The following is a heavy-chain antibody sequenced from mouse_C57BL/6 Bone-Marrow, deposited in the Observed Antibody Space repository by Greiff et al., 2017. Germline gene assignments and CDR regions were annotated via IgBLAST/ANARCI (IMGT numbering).Heavy chain of an antibody. Sequence: QVQLQQPGAELVKPGASVKMSCKASGYTFTSYWITWVKQRPGQGLEWIGDIYPTSGCTNYNEKFKSKAILTVDTSSNTAYMQLSSLTSGDSAVFYCARSGPLGRSFDYWGQGTTLTVSS. J-gene: IGHJ2*01. CDR3: ARSGPLGRSFDY. V-gene: IGHV1-55*01. CDR2: IYPTSGCT. CDR1: GYTFTSYW. D-gene: IGHD4-1*01.